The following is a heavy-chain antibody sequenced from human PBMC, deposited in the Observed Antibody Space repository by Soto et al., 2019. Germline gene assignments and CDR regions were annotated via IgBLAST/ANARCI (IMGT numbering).Heavy chain of an antibody. CDR2: IIPIFGTA. CDR1: GGTFSSYA. D-gene: IGHD6-19*01. Sequence: SVKVSFKASGGTFSSYAISWLRQAPGQGLEWMGGIIPIFGTANYAQKFQGRVTITADESTSTAYMELSSLRSEDTAVYYCARVGAVAGKHYYYYGMDVWGQGTTVTVSS. J-gene: IGHJ6*02. CDR3: ARVGAVAGKHYYYYGMDV. V-gene: IGHV1-69*13.